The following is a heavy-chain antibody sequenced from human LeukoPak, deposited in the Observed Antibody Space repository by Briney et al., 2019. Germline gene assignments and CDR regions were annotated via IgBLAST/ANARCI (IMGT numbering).Heavy chain of an antibody. D-gene: IGHD3-22*01. CDR2: INTDGSST. CDR3: ARDLGAYYDSSDNWFDH. V-gene: IGHV3-74*01. J-gene: IGHJ5*02. Sequence: GGSLRLSCAASGFTFSSYWMHWVRQAPGKGLVGVSRINTDGSSTSYADSVKGRFTISRDNAKNTLYLQMNSLRAEDTALYYCARDLGAYYDSSDNWFDHWGQGTLVTVSS. CDR1: GFTFSSYW.